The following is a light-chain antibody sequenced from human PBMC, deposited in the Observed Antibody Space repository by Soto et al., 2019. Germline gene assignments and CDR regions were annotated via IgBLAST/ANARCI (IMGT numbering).Light chain of an antibody. CDR2: LNSDGSH. J-gene: IGLJ1*01. CDR1: SGHSSYA. V-gene: IGLV4-69*01. Sequence: QPVLTQSPSASASLGASVKLTCTLSSGHSSYAIAWHQQRPEKGPRYLMKLNSDGSHSKGDGIPDRFSGSSSGAERYLTISSLQSEDEADYYCQTWGTGIHVFGTGTKLTVL. CDR3: QTWGTGIHV.